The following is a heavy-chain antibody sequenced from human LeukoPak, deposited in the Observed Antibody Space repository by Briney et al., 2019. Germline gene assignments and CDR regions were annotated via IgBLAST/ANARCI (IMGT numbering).Heavy chain of an antibody. Sequence: GASVKVSCKASGYTFTGYYMHWVRQAPGQGLEWMGRINPNSGGTNYAQKFQGRVTMTRDTSISTAYMELSRLRSDDTAVYYCAKWKYSNSGIDDYWGQGTPVTVSS. J-gene: IGHJ4*02. D-gene: IGHD6-6*01. CDR2: INPNSGGT. CDR1: GYTFTGYY. V-gene: IGHV1-2*06. CDR3: AKWKYSNSGIDDY.